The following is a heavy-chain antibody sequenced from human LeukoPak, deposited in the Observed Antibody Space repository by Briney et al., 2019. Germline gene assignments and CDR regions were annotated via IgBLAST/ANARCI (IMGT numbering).Heavy chain of an antibody. V-gene: IGHV3-23*01. CDR1: GFTFSSYG. D-gene: IGHD6-19*01. CDR2: ITGSGGST. Sequence: GGSLRLSCAASGFTFSSYGMSWVRQAPGKGLEWVSGITGSGGSTYYADSVKGRFTISRDNSKNTLYLQMNSLRAEDTAVYYCANGGSIAVATPLDYWGQGTLVTVSS. J-gene: IGHJ4*02. CDR3: ANGGSIAVATPLDY.